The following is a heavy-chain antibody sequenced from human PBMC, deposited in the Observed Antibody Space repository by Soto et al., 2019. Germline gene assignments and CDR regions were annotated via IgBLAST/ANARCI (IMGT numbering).Heavy chain of an antibody. D-gene: IGHD6-19*01. Sequence: GGSLRLSCAASGFTVSSNYMSWVRQAPGKGLEWVSVIYSGGSTYYADSVKGRFTISRHNSKNTLYLQMNSLRAEDTAVYYCARGYSSGWTPFDYWGQGTLVTVSS. J-gene: IGHJ4*02. V-gene: IGHV3-53*04. CDR3: ARGYSSGWTPFDY. CDR1: GFTVSSNY. CDR2: IYSGGST.